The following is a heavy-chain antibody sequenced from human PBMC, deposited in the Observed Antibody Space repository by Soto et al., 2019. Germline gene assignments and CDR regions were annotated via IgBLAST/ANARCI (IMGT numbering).Heavy chain of an antibody. V-gene: IGHV3-33*01. CDR2: IWYDGSNK. J-gene: IGHJ6*02. CDR1: GFTFNTYG. Sequence: QVQLVESGGVVAQPGGSLRLSCTTSGFTFNTYGMHWVRQAPGKGLEWVAIIWYDGSNKYYADSVKGQFTIYRDNSKNTLYLQMNSLRAEDTALYYCARADCTGAYCYSWRFNYGVEVWGQGTTVTVSS. CDR3: ARADCTGAYCYSWRFNYGVEV. D-gene: IGHD2-15*01.